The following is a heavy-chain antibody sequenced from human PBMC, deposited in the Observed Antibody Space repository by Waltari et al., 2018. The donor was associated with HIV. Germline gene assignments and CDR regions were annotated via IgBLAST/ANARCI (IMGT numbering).Heavy chain of an antibody. V-gene: IGHV3-49*04. CDR2: IRGKAFGGTT. D-gene: IGHD4-17*01. Sequence: EVQLVESGGGLVQPGRSLRLSCSASGFTFGDYAMTWVRQAPGKGLEWVGFIRGKAFGGTTEYAASVRGRFTISRDDSKSIAYLQMNSLKSEDTAVYYCARPLRGYGVSPGSYYHMDVWGKGTTVTDSS. CDR1: GFTFGDYA. CDR3: ARPLRGYGVSPGSYYHMDV. J-gene: IGHJ6*03.